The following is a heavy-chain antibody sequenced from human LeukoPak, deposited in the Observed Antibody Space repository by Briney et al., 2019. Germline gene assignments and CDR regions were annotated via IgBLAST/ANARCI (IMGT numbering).Heavy chain of an antibody. CDR3: ARDGVVTSNDY. CDR2: INPSGGST. J-gene: IGHJ4*02. D-gene: IGHD3-3*01. CDR1: GYTLTCYY. V-gene: IGHV1-46*01. Sequence: ASVKVSCKASGYTLTCYYMHWVRQAPGQGLEWMGIINPSGGSTSYAQKFQGRVTMTRDMSTSTVYMELSSLRSEDTAVYYCARDGVVTSNDYWGQGTLVTVSS.